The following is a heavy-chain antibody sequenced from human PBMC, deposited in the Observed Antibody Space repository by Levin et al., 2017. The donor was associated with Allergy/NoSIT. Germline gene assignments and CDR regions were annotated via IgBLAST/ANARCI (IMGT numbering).Heavy chain of an antibody. CDR1: GFNFPYYN. CDR3: ARDHRDLYFMDV. Sequence: NAGGSLRLSCSASGFNFPYYNLNWVRQAPGKGLEWVASINVGGTYIYYADSVRGRFTISRDNSKNSVFLQMNSLRAEDTAVYFCARDHRDLYFMDVWGQGTTVTVSS. D-gene: IGHD2/OR15-2a*01. CDR2: INVGGTYI. V-gene: IGHV3-21*01. J-gene: IGHJ6*02.